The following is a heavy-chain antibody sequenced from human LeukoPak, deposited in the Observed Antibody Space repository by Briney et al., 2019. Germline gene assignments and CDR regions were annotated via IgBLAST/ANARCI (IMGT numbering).Heavy chain of an antibody. D-gene: IGHD3-22*01. CDR2: IYYSGST. CDR3: AREVQNYYDSSGYFDY. J-gene: IGHJ4*02. V-gene: IGHV4-39*07. Sequence: PSETLSLTCTVSGGSISSSSYYWGWIRQPPGKGLEWIGSIYYSGSTYYNASLKSRVTISVDTSKNQFSLKLSSVTAADTAVYYCAREVQNYYDSSGYFDYWGQGTLVTVSS. CDR1: GGSISSSSYY.